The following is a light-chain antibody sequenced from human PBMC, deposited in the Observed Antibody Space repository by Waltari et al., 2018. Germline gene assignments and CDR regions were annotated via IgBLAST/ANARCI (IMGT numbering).Light chain of an antibody. CDR3: SSYTSSSTWV. V-gene: IGLV2-14*01. CDR1: SRDVGGYNY. Sequence: QSALPQPASVSGSPGQSITISCPGTSRDVGGYNYVSWYQQHPGKAPKLMIYDVSKRPSGVSNRFSGSKSGNTASLTISGLQAEDEADYYCSSYTSSSTWVFGGGTKLTVL. CDR2: DVS. J-gene: IGLJ3*02.